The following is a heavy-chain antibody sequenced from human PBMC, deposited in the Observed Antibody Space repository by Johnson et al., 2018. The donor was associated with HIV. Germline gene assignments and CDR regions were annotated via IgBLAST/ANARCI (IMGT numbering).Heavy chain of an antibody. V-gene: IGHV3-30*04. CDR3: AKDFGIRALPYGRAFDI. CDR1: GFTFDDYA. J-gene: IGHJ3*02. D-gene: IGHD3-10*01. Sequence: QMQLVESGGGVVQPGGSLRLSCAASGFTFDDYAMHWVRQAPGKGLEWVAVISYDGSNKYYADSVKGRFTISRDNSKNTLYLQMNSLRAEDTAVYYCAKDFGIRALPYGRAFDIWGQGTMVTVSS. CDR2: ISYDGSNK.